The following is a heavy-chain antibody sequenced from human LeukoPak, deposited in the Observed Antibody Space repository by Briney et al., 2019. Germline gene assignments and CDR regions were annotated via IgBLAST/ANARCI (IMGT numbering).Heavy chain of an antibody. D-gene: IGHD1-26*01. V-gene: IGHV1-2*04. CDR3: AREDSGSYVAFDI. CDR2: INPNSGGT. J-gene: IGHJ3*02. Sequence: GASVKVSCKASGYTFTGYYMHWVRQAPGQGLEWMGWINPNSGGTNYAQKFQGWVTVTRDTSISTAYMELSRLRSDDTAVYYCAREDSGSYVAFDIWGQGTMVTVSS. CDR1: GYTFTGYY.